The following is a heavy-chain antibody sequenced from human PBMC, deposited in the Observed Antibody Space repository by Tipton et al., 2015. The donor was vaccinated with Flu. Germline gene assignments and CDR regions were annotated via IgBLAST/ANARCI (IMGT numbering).Heavy chain of an antibody. Sequence: SLRLSCAASGFTFNTYWMSWVRQAPGKGLEWVANIKQGGSEKYYVDSVKGRFTISRDNAKNSLYLQMNSLRAEDTAVYYSARTRGGYCSSTSCYADYFDFWGQGTLVTVSS. D-gene: IGHD2-2*01. CDR2: IKQGGSEK. V-gene: IGHV3-7*01. J-gene: IGHJ4*02. CDR3: ARTRGGYCSSTSCYADYFDF. CDR1: GFTFNTYW.